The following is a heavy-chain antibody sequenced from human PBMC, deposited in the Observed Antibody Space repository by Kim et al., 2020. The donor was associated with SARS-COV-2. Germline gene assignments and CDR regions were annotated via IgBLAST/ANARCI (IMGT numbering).Heavy chain of an antibody. CDR1: GFTFSSYW. V-gene: IGHV3-74*01. Sequence: GGSLRLSCAASGFTFSSYWMHWVRQAPGKGLVWVSRINSDGSSTSYADSVKGRFTISRDNAKNTLYLQMNSLRAEDTAVYYCARGQTLTGYSSSWTYYYYGMDVWGQGTTVTVSS. D-gene: IGHD6-13*01. J-gene: IGHJ6*02. CDR2: INSDGSST. CDR3: ARGQTLTGYSSSWTYYYYGMDV.